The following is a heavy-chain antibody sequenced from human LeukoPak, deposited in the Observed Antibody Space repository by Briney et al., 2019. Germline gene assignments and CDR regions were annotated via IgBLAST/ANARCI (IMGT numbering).Heavy chain of an antibody. J-gene: IGHJ4*02. CDR1: GLTFSNYA. CDR2: ITDSGRKT. CDR3: ARAPRSWGFDY. V-gene: IGHV3-23*01. Sequence: PGGSLRLSCAASGLTFSNYAMNWVRQASGKGLEWVSGITDSGRKTYYADSVKGRFSISRDNSKNTVYLQMSDLRAEDTAVYYCARAPRSWGFDYWGQGTLVTVSS. D-gene: IGHD7-27*01.